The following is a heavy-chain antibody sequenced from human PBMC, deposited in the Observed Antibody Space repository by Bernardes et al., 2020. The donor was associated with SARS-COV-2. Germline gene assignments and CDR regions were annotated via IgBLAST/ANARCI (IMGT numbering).Heavy chain of an antibody. CDR3: ARETGYCSGGSCSDY. V-gene: IGHV4-39*07. J-gene: IGHJ4*02. D-gene: IGHD2-15*01. CDR1: AGSISSSSYY. Sequence: SETLSLTCTVSAGSISSSSYYRGWIRQPPGKGREWIGSIYYSGSTYYNPSLKSRVTISVDTSKNQFSLKLSSVTAADTAVYYCARETGYCSGGSCSDYWGQGTLVTVSS. CDR2: IYYSGST.